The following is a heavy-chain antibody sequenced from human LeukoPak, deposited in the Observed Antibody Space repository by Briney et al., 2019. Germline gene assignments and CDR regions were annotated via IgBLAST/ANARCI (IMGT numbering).Heavy chain of an antibody. J-gene: IGHJ5*02. V-gene: IGHV3-48*01. D-gene: IGHD3-16*01. CDR2: ISSSSSTI. CDR3: ARDWGEAYNWFDP. CDR1: AFTFSSYW. Sequence: GGSLRLSCAASAFTFSSYWMHWVRQAPGKGLEWVSYISSSSSTIYYADSVKGRFTISRDNAKNSLYLQMNSLRAEDTAVYYCARDWGEAYNWFDPWGQGTLVTVSS.